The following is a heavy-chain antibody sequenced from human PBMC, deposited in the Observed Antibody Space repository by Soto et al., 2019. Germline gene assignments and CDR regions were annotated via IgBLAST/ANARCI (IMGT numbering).Heavy chain of an antibody. V-gene: IGHV4-59*01. CDR2: IYYSGCT. CDR1: GGSISSYY. Sequence: SETLSLTCTVSGGSISSYYWSWIRQPPGKGLEWIGYIYYSGCTNYNPSLKSRVTISVDTSKNQFSLKLSSVTAADTAVYYCARAGLRRIAARPYYYYYMDVWGKGTTVTVSS. CDR3: ARAGLRRIAARPYYYYYMDV. D-gene: IGHD6-6*01. J-gene: IGHJ6*03.